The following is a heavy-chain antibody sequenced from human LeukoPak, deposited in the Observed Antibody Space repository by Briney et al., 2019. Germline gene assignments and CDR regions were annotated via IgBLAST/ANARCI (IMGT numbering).Heavy chain of an antibody. CDR3: ARGFTSVYSDY. CDR2: IYYSGST. D-gene: IGHD4-17*01. V-gene: IGHV4-59*01. CDR1: GGSISSYY. J-gene: IGHJ4*02. Sequence: PSETLSLTCTVSGGSISSYYWSWIRQPPGKGLEWIGYIYYSGSTNYNPSLKSRVTISVDTSKNQFSLKLSSVTAADTAVYYCARGFTSVYSDYWGQGTLVTVSS.